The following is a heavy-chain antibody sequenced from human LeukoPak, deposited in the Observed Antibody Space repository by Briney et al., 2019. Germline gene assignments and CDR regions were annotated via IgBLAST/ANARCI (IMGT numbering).Heavy chain of an antibody. CDR1: GGSFSGYY. D-gene: IGHD2-2*01. CDR2: INHSRST. Sequence: SETLSLTCAVYGGSFSGYYWSWIRQPPGKGLEWIGEINHSRSTHYNPSLKSRATMSVDTSKNQLSLKLSSVTAADTAVYYCARGRYCSSTSCSNWFGPWGQGTLVTVSS. J-gene: IGHJ5*02. V-gene: IGHV4-34*01. CDR3: ARGRYCSSTSCSNWFGP.